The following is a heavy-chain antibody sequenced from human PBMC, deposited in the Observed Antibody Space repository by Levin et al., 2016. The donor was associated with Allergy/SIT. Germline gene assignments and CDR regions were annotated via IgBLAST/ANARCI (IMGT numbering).Heavy chain of an antibody. J-gene: IGHJ4*02. Sequence: GESLKISCAASGFTFSSYGMHWVRQAPGKGLEWVAVISYDGSNKYYADSVKGRFTISRDNSKNTLYLQMNSLRAEDTAVYYCAKELGAPDDYWGQGTLVTVSS. CDR2: ISYDGSNK. CDR1: GFTFSSYG. V-gene: IGHV3-30*18. D-gene: IGHD7-27*01. CDR3: AKELGAPDDY.